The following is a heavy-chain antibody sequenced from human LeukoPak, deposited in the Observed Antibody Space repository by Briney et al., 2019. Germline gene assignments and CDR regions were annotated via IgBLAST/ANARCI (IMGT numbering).Heavy chain of an antibody. Sequence: ASVKVSCETSGYSFIDYYIHWVRQAPGQGLEWMGWINPSSGVTKFSQELQDRVTLTRDTSLSTAYMELNSLTFDDTAIYYCAIEDTYGEYRPFDFWGQGAPVTVSS. CDR1: GYSFIDYY. D-gene: IGHD5-18*01. CDR2: INPSSGVT. J-gene: IGHJ4*02. V-gene: IGHV1-2*02. CDR3: AIEDTYGEYRPFDF.